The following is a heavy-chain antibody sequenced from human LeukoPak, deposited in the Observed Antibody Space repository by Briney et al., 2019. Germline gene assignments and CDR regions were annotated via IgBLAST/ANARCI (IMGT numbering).Heavy chain of an antibody. Sequence: GGSLRLSCAASGFTFSRYWMSWVRQAPGKGLEWVSFIYSDNTHYSDSVKGRFTISRDNSKNTLYLQMNSLRAEDTAVYYCARRAGAYSHPYDYWGQGTLVTVSS. CDR1: GFTFSRYW. CDR2: IYSDNT. CDR3: ARRAGAYSHPYDY. V-gene: IGHV3-53*01. J-gene: IGHJ4*02. D-gene: IGHD4/OR15-4a*01.